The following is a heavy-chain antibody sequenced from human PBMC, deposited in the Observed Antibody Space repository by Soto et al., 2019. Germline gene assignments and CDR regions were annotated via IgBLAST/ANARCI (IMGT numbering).Heavy chain of an antibody. CDR3: ARHRIEVVWRGFDY. Sequence: PSETLSLTCTVFTDSNNFSNSYWGWIRQPPGEGPQWIGSSSYNGGTFFNPSLKGRVDISIDASKRQSSLQVTSVTAADSAVYYCARHRIEVVWRGFDYWGQGRPGTVSS. V-gene: IGHV4-39*01. J-gene: IGHJ4*02. CDR2: SSYNGGT. CDR1: TDSNNFSNSY. D-gene: IGHD1-1*01.